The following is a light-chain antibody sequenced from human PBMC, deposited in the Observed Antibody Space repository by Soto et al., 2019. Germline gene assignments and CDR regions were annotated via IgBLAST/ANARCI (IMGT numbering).Light chain of an antibody. V-gene: IGKV1-5*03. CDR2: KAS. CDR1: QSISNW. Sequence: DIQLTQSPSTLSASVGDRVTITCRASQSISNWLAWYQQKPGKAPKLLTYKASSLESGVPSRFSGSGSGTEFTLTISSLQPDDFATYYCQQYNSSFGQGTKVDI. CDR3: QQYNSS. J-gene: IGKJ2*01.